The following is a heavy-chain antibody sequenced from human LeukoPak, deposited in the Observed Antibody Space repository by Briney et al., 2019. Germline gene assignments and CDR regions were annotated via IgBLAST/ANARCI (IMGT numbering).Heavy chain of an antibody. CDR2: IYYSGST. CDR1: GVSISSGSYY. V-gene: IGHV4-61*01. Sequence: KTSETLSLTCTVSGVSISSGSYYWSWIRQPPGKGLEWIGYIYYSGSTNYNPSLKSRVTISVDTSKNQFSLKLSSVTAADTAVYYCARVLDDGMYSSGWYFDYWGQGTLVTVSS. D-gene: IGHD6-19*01. CDR3: ARVLDDGMYSSGWYFDY. J-gene: IGHJ4*02.